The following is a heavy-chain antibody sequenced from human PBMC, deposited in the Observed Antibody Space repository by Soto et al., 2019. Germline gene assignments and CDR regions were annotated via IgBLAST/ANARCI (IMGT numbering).Heavy chain of an antibody. J-gene: IGHJ4*02. D-gene: IGHD4-17*01. V-gene: IGHV4-30-2*01. CDR1: GGSISSGGYS. CDR2: IYHSGST. CDR3: ARGMTTVTTFDY. Sequence: PSETLSLTCAVSGGSISSGGYSWSWIRQPPGKGLECIGYIYHSGSTYYNPSLKSRVTISVDRSKNQFSLKLSSVTAADTAVYYCARGMTTVTTFDYWGQGTLVTVPS.